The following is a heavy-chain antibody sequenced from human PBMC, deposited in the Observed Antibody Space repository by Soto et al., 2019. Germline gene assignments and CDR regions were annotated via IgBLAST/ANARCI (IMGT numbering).Heavy chain of an antibody. CDR2: MNPGSGDT. Sequence: ASVKVSCKVSGYTFTNNDVSWVRQATGQGLEWMGWMNPGSGDTGYAQKFQGRVTMTRDISIATAYMELNSLTSEDTAIYYCARMESFGSLNWFDPWGQVTLVTVSS. CDR1: GYTFTNND. D-gene: IGHD5-18*01. V-gene: IGHV1-8*02. J-gene: IGHJ5*02. CDR3: ARMESFGSLNWFDP.